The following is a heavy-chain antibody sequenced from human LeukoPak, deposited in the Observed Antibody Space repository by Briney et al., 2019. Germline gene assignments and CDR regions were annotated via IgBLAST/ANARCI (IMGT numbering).Heavy chain of an antibody. CDR3: ARSRLGIAAAGTSWFDP. CDR2: ISAYNGNT. Sequence: GASMKVSCKASGYTFTSYGISWVRQAPGQGLEWMGWISAYNGNTNYAQKLQGRATMTTDTSTSTAYMELRSLRSDDTAVYYCARSRLGIAAAGTSWFDPWGQGTLVTVSS. V-gene: IGHV1-18*01. D-gene: IGHD6-13*01. CDR1: GYTFTSYG. J-gene: IGHJ5*02.